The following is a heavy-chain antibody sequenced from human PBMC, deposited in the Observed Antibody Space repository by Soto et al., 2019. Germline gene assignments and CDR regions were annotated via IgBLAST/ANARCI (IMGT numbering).Heavy chain of an antibody. D-gene: IGHD3-10*01. J-gene: IGHJ6*02. CDR1: GLIFRSYG. CDR2: IWYDGSNK. V-gene: IGHV3-33*08. Sequence: GGSLRLSCAASGLIFRSYGMHWVRQAPGKGLEWVAVIWYDGSNKYYADSVKGRFTISRDNSKNTLYLQTNSLRAEDTAVYYCARDRYGSGLSYYYYGMDVWGQGTTVTVSS. CDR3: ARDRYGSGLSYYYYGMDV.